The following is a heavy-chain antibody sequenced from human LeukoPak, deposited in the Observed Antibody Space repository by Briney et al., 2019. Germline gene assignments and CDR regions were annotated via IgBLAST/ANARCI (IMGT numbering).Heavy chain of an antibody. V-gene: IGHV3-48*03. CDR3: ARDSAARGDY. J-gene: IGHJ4*02. CDR2: ISSSGSTI. CDR1: GFTFSSHA. D-gene: IGHD6-6*01. Sequence: PGGSLRLSCAASGFTFSSHAMHWVRQALGKGLEWVSYISSSGSTIYYADSVKGRFTISRDNAKNSLYLQMNSLGAEDTAVYYCARDSAARGDYWGQGTLVTVSS.